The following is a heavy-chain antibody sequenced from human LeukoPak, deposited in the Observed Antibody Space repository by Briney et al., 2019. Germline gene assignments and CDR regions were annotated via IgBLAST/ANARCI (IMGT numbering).Heavy chain of an antibody. CDR3: DYYYMDV. Sequence: SETLSLTCTVSGYSISSGYYWGWIRQPPGKGLEWIGSIYHSGSTYYNPSLKSRVTLSVDTSKNQFSLKLISVTAADTAVYYCDYYYMDVWGKGTTVTVSS. CDR2: IYHSGST. J-gene: IGHJ6*03. V-gene: IGHV4-38-2*02. CDR1: GYSISSGYY.